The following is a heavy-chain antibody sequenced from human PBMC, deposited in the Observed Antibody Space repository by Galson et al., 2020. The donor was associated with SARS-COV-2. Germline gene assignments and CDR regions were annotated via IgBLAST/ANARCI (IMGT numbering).Heavy chain of an antibody. CDR3: ARDPAPLYGDNYYYGMDV. CDR1: DGPMSSYY. J-gene: IGHJ6*02. CDR2: ISYSGSA. V-gene: IGHV4-59*01. Sequence: TSETLSLTCSVSDGPMSSYYWSWIRQPPGKGLEWIGYISYSGSANYNPPPRSRVTISVDLSKNQFSLKVTTVTAADTAVYYCARDPAPLYGDNYYYGMDVWGRGTTVTVSS. D-gene: IGHD4-17*01.